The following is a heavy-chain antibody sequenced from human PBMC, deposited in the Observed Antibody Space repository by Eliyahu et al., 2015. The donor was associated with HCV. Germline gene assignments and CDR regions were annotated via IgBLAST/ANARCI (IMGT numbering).Heavy chain of an antibody. CDR1: GFTVSSFA. Sequence: EVQLLESGGGLVQPGGSLRLSCAGSGFTVSSFAMSWVRQAPDKGLEWVAGISDSAGSTYYADSVKGRFAISRDSSKNTLYLQMNSLRVEDTAVYYCVKEHRVLIWVDVGHWGQGTLVTVSS. J-gene: IGHJ4*02. V-gene: IGHV3-23*01. CDR2: ISDSAGST. D-gene: IGHD3-10*01. CDR3: VKEHRVLIWVDVGH.